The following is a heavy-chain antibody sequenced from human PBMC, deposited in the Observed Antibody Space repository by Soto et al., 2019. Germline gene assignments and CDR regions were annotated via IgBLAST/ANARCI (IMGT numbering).Heavy chain of an antibody. Sequence: QVQLQQWGAGLLKPSETLSLTCAVYGGSFSGYYCSWIRQPPCKGLEGSGEINHSGSTNYNPSLKSRVTISVDTSKNQFSLKLSSVTAEDTAVYYCAGGGIVVVPAARRFDPWGQGTLVTVSS. CDR2: INHSGST. D-gene: IGHD2-2*01. V-gene: IGHV4-34*01. CDR3: AGGGIVVVPAARRFDP. CDR1: GGSFSGYY. J-gene: IGHJ5*02.